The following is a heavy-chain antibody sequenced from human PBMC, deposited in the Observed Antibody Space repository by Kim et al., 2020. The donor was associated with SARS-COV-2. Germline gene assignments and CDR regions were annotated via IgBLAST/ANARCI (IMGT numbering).Heavy chain of an antibody. Sequence: NPSLKSRVTISVDTSKNQFSLKLSSVTAADTAVYYCARELGDIVAGWFDPWGQGTLVTVSS. D-gene: IGHD2-15*01. V-gene: IGHV4-31*02. J-gene: IGHJ5*02. CDR3: ARELGDIVAGWFDP.